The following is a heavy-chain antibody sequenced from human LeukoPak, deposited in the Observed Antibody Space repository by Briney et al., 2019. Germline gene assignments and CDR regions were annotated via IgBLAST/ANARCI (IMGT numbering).Heavy chain of an antibody. V-gene: IGHV4-59*08. CDR3: ARVRTYYYDSSGYYLDY. D-gene: IGHD3-22*01. CDR2: IYYSGST. CDR1: GGSISSYY. Sequence: SETLSLTCTVSGGSISSYYWSWIRQPPGKGLEWIGYIYYSGSTNYNPSLKSRVTISVDTSKNQFSLKLSSVTAADTAVYYCARVRTYYYDSSGYYLDYWGQGTLVTVSS. J-gene: IGHJ4*02.